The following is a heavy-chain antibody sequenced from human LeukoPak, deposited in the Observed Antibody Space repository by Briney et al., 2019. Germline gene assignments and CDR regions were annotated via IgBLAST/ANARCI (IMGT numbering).Heavy chain of an antibody. D-gene: IGHD6-13*01. CDR2: VSGNGDTT. CDR3: AKDYRSWFLDY. CDR1: GFTFSSFS. V-gene: IGHV3-64*04. Sequence: GGSLRLSCSASGFTFSSFSMYWVRQDPGKGLQYVSAVSGNGDTTYYADSVKGRFTISRDNSKNTLYLQMNSLRAEDTAVYYCAKDYRSWFLDYWGQGTLVTVSS. J-gene: IGHJ4*02.